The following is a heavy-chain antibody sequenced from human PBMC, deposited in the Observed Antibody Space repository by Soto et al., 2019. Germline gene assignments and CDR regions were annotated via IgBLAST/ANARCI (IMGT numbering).Heavy chain of an antibody. CDR3: ARGSSGYYWYFDY. J-gene: IGHJ4*02. CDR2: IDPSDSYT. Sequence: GESLKISCKGSGYSFTSYWISWVRQMPGKGLEWMGRIDPSDSYTNYSPSFQGHVTISAVKSISTAYLQWSSLKASDTAMYYCARGSSGYYWYFDYWGQGTLVTVSS. V-gene: IGHV5-10-1*01. CDR1: GYSFTSYW. D-gene: IGHD3-22*01.